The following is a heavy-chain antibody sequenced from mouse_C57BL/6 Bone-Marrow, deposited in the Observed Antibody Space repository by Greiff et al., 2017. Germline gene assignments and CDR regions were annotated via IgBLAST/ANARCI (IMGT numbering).Heavy chain of an antibody. J-gene: IGHJ3*01. V-gene: IGHV5-4*01. CDR1: GFTFSSYA. CDR2: ISAGGSYT. Sequence: EVQLVESGGGLVKPGGSLKLSCAASGFTFSSYAMSWVRQTPEKRLEWVATISAGGSYTYYPDNVKGRFTISRDNAKNNLYLQMSHLKSEDTAMYYCARGSYRGFAYWGQGTLVTVSA. D-gene: IGHD2-10*01. CDR3: ARGSYRGFAY.